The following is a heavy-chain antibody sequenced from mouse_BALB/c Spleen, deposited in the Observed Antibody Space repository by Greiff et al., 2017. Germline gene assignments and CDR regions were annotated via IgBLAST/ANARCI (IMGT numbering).Heavy chain of an antibody. V-gene: IGHV5-17*02. D-gene: IGHD1-1*01. CDR2: ISSGSSTI. Sequence: EVKLVESGGGLVQPGGSRKLSCAASGFTFSSFGMHWVRQAPEKGLEWVAYISSGSSTIYYADTVKGRFTISRDNPKNTLFLQMTSLRSEDTAMYYCARSGITTVDAMDYWGQGTSVTVSS. J-gene: IGHJ4*01. CDR1: GFTFSSFG. CDR3: ARSGITTVDAMDY.